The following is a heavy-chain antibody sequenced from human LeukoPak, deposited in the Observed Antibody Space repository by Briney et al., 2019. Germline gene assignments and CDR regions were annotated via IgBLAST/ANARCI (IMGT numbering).Heavy chain of an antibody. V-gene: IGHV4-59*01. Sequence: SETLSLTCTVSGGSINSYYWSWIRQPPGKGLEWIGYIYYSGSTNYNPSLKSRVTISVDTSKNQFSLRLSSVTAADTAVYYCARVTGYMTEDYFDYWDQGTLITVSS. D-gene: IGHD6-13*01. CDR3: ARVTGYMTEDYFDY. CDR2: IYYSGST. CDR1: GGSINSYY. J-gene: IGHJ4*02.